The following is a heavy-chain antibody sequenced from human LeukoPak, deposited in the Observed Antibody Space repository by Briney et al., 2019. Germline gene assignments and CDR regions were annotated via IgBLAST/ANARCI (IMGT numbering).Heavy chain of an antibody. Sequence: GGSLRLSCAASGFTFSSYAMSWVRQAPGKGLEWVSSISSRSSYIYYADSVKGRFTISRDNSKNTLYLQMNSLRAEDTAVYYCARGDVEMATADYWGQGTLVTVSS. CDR1: GFTFSSYA. J-gene: IGHJ4*02. CDR3: ARGDVEMATADY. D-gene: IGHD5-24*01. CDR2: ISSRSSYI. V-gene: IGHV3-21*01.